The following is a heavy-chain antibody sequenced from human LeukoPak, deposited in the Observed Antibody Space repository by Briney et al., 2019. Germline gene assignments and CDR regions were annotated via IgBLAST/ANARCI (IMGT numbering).Heavy chain of an antibody. V-gene: IGHV3-23*01. Sequence: GGSLRLSCAASGFTFSSYAMSWVRQAPGKGLEWVSAISGSGGSTYYADSVKGRFTISRDNAKNSLYLQMNSLRAEDTAVYYCAREPQTYDFWSGYPDYWGQGTLVTVSS. J-gene: IGHJ4*02. CDR3: AREPQTYDFWSGYPDY. D-gene: IGHD3-3*01. CDR2: ISGSGGST. CDR1: GFTFSSYA.